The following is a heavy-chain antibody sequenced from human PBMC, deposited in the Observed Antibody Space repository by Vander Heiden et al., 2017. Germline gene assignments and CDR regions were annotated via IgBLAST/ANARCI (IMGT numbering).Heavy chain of an antibody. J-gene: IGHJ4*02. D-gene: IGHD3-10*01. CDR2: IWYDGSNK. CDR1: GFTSSIYG. V-gene: IGHV3-33*01. CDR3: ARALSGDYYFDY. Sequence: QVQLVESGGAVVQPGRSLRLSCAASGFTSSIYGMHWVRQAQGKGLEWVAVIWYDGSNKFYADYLKGRFTISRDNSKNTLYLQMNSLGVEDTAVYYCARALSGDYYFDYWGQGTLVTVSS.